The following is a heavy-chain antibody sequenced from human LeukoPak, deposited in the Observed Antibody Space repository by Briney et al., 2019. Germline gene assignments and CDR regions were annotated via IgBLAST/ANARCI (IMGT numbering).Heavy chain of an antibody. CDR2: INPNSGGT. CDR1: GYTFTGYY. V-gene: IGHV1-2*02. Sequence: ASVKVSCKASGYTFTGYYMHWVRQAPGQGLEWMGWINPNSGGTNYAQNFQGRVTMTRNTSISTAYMELSSLRSEDTAVYYCARGLYTMIRGVIIYWGQGTLVTVSS. J-gene: IGHJ4*02. D-gene: IGHD3-10*01. CDR3: ARGLYTMIRGVIIY.